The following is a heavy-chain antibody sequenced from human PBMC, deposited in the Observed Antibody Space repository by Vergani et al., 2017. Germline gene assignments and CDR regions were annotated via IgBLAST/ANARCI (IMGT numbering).Heavy chain of an antibody. CDR1: GYTFTSYA. J-gene: IGHJ3*02. V-gene: IGHV1-3*01. CDR2: INAGNGNT. Sequence: QVQLVQSGAEVKKPGASVKVSCKASGYTFTSYAMHWVRQAPGQRLEWMGWINAGNGNTKYSQKFQGRVTITRDTSASTAYMELRSLRSDDTAVYYCARDLPGMITFGGARDAFDIWGQGTMVTVSS. D-gene: IGHD3-16*01. CDR3: ARDLPGMITFGGARDAFDI.